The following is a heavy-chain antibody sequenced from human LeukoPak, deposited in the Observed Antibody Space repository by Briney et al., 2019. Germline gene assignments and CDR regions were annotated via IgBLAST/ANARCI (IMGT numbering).Heavy chain of an antibody. Sequence: GGSLRLSCSASGFTFSSYAMHWVRQAPGKGLEWVAVVSYDETNKYYADSVKGRFTISRDNSKNTVYLQMSSLRAEDTAMYYCARAFGCSGTSCHARWGYYYYAMDVWGQGTTVTVSS. J-gene: IGHJ6*02. CDR3: ARAFGCSGTSCHARWGYYYYAMDV. D-gene: IGHD2-2*01. CDR2: VSYDETNK. CDR1: GFTFSSYA. V-gene: IGHV3-30-3*01.